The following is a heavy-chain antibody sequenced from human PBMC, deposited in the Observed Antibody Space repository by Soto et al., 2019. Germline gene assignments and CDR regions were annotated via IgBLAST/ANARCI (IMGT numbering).Heavy chain of an antibody. CDR3: ARDPSYFDF. Sequence: GAALRLSCAASGCTFSSYSMNWVRQAPGKGLEWVSSISSTSSYIYYADSVRGRFTISRDNAKNSLYLQLNSLRAEDTAVYYCARDPSYFDFWGQGTLVTVSS. CDR1: GCTFSSYS. J-gene: IGHJ4*02. CDR2: ISSTSSYI. V-gene: IGHV3-21*01.